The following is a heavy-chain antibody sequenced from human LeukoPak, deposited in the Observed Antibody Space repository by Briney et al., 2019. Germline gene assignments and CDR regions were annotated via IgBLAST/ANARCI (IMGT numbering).Heavy chain of an antibody. CDR3: AKALTTGYYYYMDV. V-gene: IGHV3-33*06. CDR2: IWYDGSNK. CDR1: GFTFSGYG. J-gene: IGHJ6*03. D-gene: IGHD4-11*01. Sequence: GGSPRLSCAASGFTFSGYGMHRVRAAPGTGRGRGAVIWYDGSNKYYADSVKGRFTISRDNSKSTLYLQMNSLRAEDTAVYYCAKALTTGYYYYMDVWGKGTTVTVSS.